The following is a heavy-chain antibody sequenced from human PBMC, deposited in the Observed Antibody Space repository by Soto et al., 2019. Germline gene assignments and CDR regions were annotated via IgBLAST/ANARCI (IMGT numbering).Heavy chain of an antibody. D-gene: IGHD7-27*01. CDR1: GFTFSNYA. J-gene: IGHJ4*02. Sequence: GSLRLSCAASGFTFSNYAMNWVRQAPGKGLEWVSGFGVGGNYIYYADSVKGRFTISRDNSKNTLYLQMNSLRAEDTAVYYCAKDAISGNQVWDYFDYWGQGTPVTV. CDR2: FGVGGNYI. V-gene: IGHV3-23*01. CDR3: AKDAISGNQVWDYFDY.